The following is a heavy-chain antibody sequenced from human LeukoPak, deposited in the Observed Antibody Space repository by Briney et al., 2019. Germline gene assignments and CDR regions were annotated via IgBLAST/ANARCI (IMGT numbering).Heavy chain of an antibody. CDR2: ISWNSGSI. J-gene: IGHJ3*02. V-gene: IGHV3-9*01. CDR1: GFTFDDYA. Sequence: GGSLRLSCAASGFTFDDYAMHWVRQAPGKGLEWVSGISWNSGSIGYADSVKGRFTISRDNAKNSLYLLMNSLRAEDTALYYCAKDMRRWREGSDDAFVIWGKGTMVTVSS. D-gene: IGHD5-24*01. CDR3: AKDMRRWREGSDDAFVI.